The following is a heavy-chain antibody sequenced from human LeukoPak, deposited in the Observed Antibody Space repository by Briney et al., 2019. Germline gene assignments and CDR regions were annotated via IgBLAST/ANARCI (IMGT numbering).Heavy chain of an antibody. V-gene: IGHV3-15*01. CDR2: IKTKTDGGTT. CDR3: TTLYGSGNYY. CDR1: GFTFSNAW. J-gene: IGHJ4*02. D-gene: IGHD3-10*01. Sequence: GGSLRLSCAASGFTFSNAWMSWVRQAPGKGLEWVGQIKTKTDGGTTESAATVKGRFTISRDDSKNTLYLQMDSLKIEDTAMYYCTTLYGSGNYYWGQGTLVTVSS.